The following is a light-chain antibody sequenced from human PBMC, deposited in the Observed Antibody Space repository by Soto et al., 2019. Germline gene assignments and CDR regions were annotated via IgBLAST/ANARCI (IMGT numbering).Light chain of an antibody. CDR2: DAS. CDR3: QQYGSAPFT. Sequence: EIVLTQSPGTLSLSPGERATVSCRASQRVASSHLAWYRQKPGQTPRLLIYDASSRATGIPDRISGSGSGTDFTLTISRLEPEDFAVYYCQQYGSAPFTFGPGTKVDIK. CDR1: QRVASSH. J-gene: IGKJ3*01. V-gene: IGKV3-20*01.